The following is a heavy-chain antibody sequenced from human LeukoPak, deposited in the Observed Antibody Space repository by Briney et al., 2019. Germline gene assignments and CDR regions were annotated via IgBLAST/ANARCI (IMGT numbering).Heavy chain of an antibody. CDR3: VKDMKAQAFGSFDY. J-gene: IGHJ4*02. CDR2: ISWNSGSM. V-gene: IGHV3-9*01. CDR1: GFIFDDYA. D-gene: IGHD3-3*01. Sequence: PGGSLRLSCAASGFIFDDYAMHWVQQPPGKGLEWVSGISWNSGSMGYVDSVKGRFTISRDNAKKSLYLKMNSLRVEDTALYYCVKDMKAQAFGSFDYWGQGTLVTVSS.